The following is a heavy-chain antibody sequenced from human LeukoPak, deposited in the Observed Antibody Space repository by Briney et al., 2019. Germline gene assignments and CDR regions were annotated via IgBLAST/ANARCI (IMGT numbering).Heavy chain of an antibody. V-gene: IGHV3-30*04. CDR1: GFSFSNYA. CDR3: ARDSAAAAVYYFDY. CDR2: ISTDGRDK. Sequence: PGRSLRLSCAASGFSFSNYAMHWVRQTPGEGLVWVAVISTDGRDKHYADSVKGRFTISRDNSKSTLYLQMNSRRAEDTAVYYCARDSAAAAVYYFDYWGQGTLVTVSS. J-gene: IGHJ4*02. D-gene: IGHD6-13*01.